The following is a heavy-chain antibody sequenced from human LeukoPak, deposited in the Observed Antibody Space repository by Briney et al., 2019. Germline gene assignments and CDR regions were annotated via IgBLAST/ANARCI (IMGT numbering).Heavy chain of an antibody. D-gene: IGHD1-26*01. CDR1: GYTFNDHY. V-gene: IGHV1-2*02. CDR3: ATEGGGSYWDWFDT. CDR2: INPNIGVT. J-gene: IGHJ5*02. Sequence: ASVKVSCKASGYTFNDHYIHWVRQAPGQGLEWMGWINPNIGVTNYAQKFQDRVTMTRDTSISTAYMDLSSPRSDDTAVYYCATEGGGSYWDWFDTWGQGTLVTVSS.